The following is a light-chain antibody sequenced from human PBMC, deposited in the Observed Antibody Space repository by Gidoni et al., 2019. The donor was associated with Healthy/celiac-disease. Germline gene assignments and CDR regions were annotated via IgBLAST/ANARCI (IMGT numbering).Light chain of an antibody. CDR3: QQYDNLPLT. CDR1: QDISNY. Sequence: DIQITPSPSSLSASVGDRVTITCQASQDISNYLNWYQQKPGKAPKLLIYDASNLETGVPSRFSGSGSGTDFTLTISSLQPEDIATYYCQQYDNLPLTFGGGTKVEIK. J-gene: IGKJ4*01. CDR2: DAS. V-gene: IGKV1-33*01.